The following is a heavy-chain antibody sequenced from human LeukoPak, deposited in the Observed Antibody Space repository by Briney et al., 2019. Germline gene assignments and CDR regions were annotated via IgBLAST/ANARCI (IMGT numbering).Heavy chain of an antibody. V-gene: IGHV3-30*02. J-gene: IGHJ4*02. Sequence: GGSLRLSCAASGFTFSSYGMHWVRQAPGKGLEWVAFIRYDGSNKYYADSVKGRFTISRDNSKNTLYLQMNSLRAEDTAVYYCAKSSDGPGDYWGQGTLVTVSS. D-gene: IGHD5-24*01. CDR3: AKSSDGPGDY. CDR2: IRYDGSNK. CDR1: GFTFSSYG.